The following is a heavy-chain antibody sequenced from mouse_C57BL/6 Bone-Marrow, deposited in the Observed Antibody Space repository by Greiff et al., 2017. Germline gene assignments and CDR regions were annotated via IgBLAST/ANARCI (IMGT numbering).Heavy chain of an antibody. V-gene: IGHV14-2*01. Sequence: DVKLQESGAELVKPRASVKLSCTASGFNIKDYYMHWVKQRTEQGLEWIGRIDPEDGETKYAPKFQGKATITADTSSNTAYLQLSSLTSEDTAVYYCAPDGPKGVFDYWGQGTTLTVSS. CDR3: APDGPKGVFDY. CDR2: IDPEDGET. CDR1: GFNIKDYY. J-gene: IGHJ2*01. D-gene: IGHD2-3*01.